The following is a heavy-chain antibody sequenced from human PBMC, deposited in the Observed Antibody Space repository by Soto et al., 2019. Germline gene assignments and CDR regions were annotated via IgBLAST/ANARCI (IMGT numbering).Heavy chain of an antibody. CDR1: GYSFMKYG. CDR2: ISPYSGYT. V-gene: IGHV1-18*01. D-gene: IGHD2-8*01. J-gene: IGHJ4*02. Sequence: ASVKVSCKGFGYSFMKYGINWVRQAPGQGLEWVGWISPYSGYTHSAQKFHGRLTLTTDTAASTAYMELRILRSADTALYYCAREASVLIPDAQPTRFDCWGQGTLVTVSS. CDR3: AREASVLIPDAQPTRFDC.